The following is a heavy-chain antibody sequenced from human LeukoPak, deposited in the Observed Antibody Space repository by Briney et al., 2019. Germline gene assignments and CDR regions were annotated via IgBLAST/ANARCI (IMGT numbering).Heavy chain of an antibody. J-gene: IGHJ6*03. CDR3: ARDPRYCSSTSCYFMDA. Sequence: GGSLRLSCAASGFIFRNYAISWVRQAPGRGLEWVSGIAGRGDISYYADSVKGRFTISRDNSKNTMYLQMNRLRAEDTAVYYCARDPRYCSSTSCYFMDAWGKGTTVTISS. D-gene: IGHD2-2*01. V-gene: IGHV3-23*01. CDR2: IAGRGDIS. CDR1: GFIFRNYA.